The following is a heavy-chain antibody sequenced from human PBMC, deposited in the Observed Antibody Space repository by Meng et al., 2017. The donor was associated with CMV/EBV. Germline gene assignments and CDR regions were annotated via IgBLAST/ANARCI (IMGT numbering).Heavy chain of an antibody. CDR1: GFTFNSYA. J-gene: IGHJ4*02. CDR3: ARTDYYDGTGYYS. D-gene: IGHD3-22*01. Sequence: GESLKISCAASGFTFNSYAMSWVRQAPGKGLEWVSVISASGGTTYYSDSVRGRVTVSRDNSKDTLYLHMTSLRAEDTAVYYCARTDYYDGTGYYSWGQGTLVTSPQ. V-gene: IGHV3-23*01. CDR2: ISASGGTT.